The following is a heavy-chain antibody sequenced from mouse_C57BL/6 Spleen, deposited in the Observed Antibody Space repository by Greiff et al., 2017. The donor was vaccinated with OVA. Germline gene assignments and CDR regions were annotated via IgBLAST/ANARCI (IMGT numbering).Heavy chain of an antibody. CDR3: ARSLSITTVVATYWYFDV. D-gene: IGHD1-1*01. V-gene: IGHV1-55*01. CDR2: IYPGSGST. CDR1: GYTFTSYW. J-gene: IGHJ1*03. Sequence: VQLQQPGAELVKPGASVKMSCKASGYTFTSYWITWVKQRPGQGLEWIGDIYPGSGSTNYNEKFKSKATLTVDTSSSTAYMQLSSLTSEDSAVYYCARSLSITTVVATYWYFDVWGTGTTVTVSS.